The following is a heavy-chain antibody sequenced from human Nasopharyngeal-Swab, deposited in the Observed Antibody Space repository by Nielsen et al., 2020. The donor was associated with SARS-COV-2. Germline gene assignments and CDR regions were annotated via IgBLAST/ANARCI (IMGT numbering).Heavy chain of an antibody. J-gene: IGHJ5*02. CDR2: FDPEDGET. V-gene: IGHV1-24*01. CDR3: ATGPVLRYFDWFDP. CDR1: GYTLTELS. Sequence: SVTVSCKVSGYTLTELSMHWVRQAPGKGLEWMGGFDPEDGETIYAQKFQGRVTMTEDTSTDTAYMELRSLRSEDTAVYYCATGPVLRYFDWFDPWGQGTLVTVSS. D-gene: IGHD3-9*01.